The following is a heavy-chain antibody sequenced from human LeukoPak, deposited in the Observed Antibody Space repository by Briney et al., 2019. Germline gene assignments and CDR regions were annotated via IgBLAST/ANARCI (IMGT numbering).Heavy chain of an antibody. V-gene: IGHV3-53*01. CDR1: DLTFTSNY. J-gene: IGHJ3*02. Sequence: PGGSLRLSCAASDLTFTSNYMSWVRQAPGKGLQWVSVIYPGGDIYYADSVKGRFIISRDNSKNNLSLQMNSLTAGDTAVYYCVRGPRYYDDSGFHYGVFDIWGQGTVVTVAS. CDR2: IYPGGDI. CDR3: VRGPRYYDDSGFHYGVFDI. D-gene: IGHD3-16*01.